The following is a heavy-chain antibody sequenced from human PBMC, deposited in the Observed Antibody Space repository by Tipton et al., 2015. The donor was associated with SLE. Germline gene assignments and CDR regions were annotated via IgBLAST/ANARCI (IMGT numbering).Heavy chain of an antibody. CDR3: ARGVAAGGYFQH. CDR1: GGSISSYY. J-gene: IGHJ1*01. V-gene: IGHV4-34*01. CDR2: INHSGST. D-gene: IGHD6-13*01. Sequence: TLSLTCTVSGGSISSYYWSWIRQPPGKGLEWIGEINHSGSTNYNPSLKSRVTISVDTSKNQFSLKLSSVTAADTAVYYCARGVAAGGYFQHWGQGTLVAVSS.